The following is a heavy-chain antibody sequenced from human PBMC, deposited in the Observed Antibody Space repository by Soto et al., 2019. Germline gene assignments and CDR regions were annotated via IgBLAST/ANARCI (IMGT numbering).Heavy chain of an antibody. CDR1: GGSFSGYY. V-gene: IGHV4-34*01. Sequence: SETLSLTCAVYGGSFSGYYWSWIRQPPGQGLEWIGEINHSGSTNYTPSPKSRVTISVDTSKNQFSLKLSSVTAADTAVYYCARGGTYYYDSSGYYGGPYYYYYYGMDVWGQGTTLTVS. CDR3: ARGGTYYYDSSGYYGGPYYYYYYGMDV. D-gene: IGHD3-22*01. J-gene: IGHJ6*02. CDR2: INHSGST.